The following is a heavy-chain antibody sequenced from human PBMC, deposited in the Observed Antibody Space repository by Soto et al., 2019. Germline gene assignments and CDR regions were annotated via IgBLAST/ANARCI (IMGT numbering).Heavy chain of an antibody. CDR2: TYYRSNWYS. D-gene: IGHD3-10*01. CDR3: ARGSYYSGSV. V-gene: IGHV6-1*01. Sequence: QVQLQQSGPGLVQPSQTLSLTCAISGDSVSSTSTAWSWIRQSPSRGLEWLGRTYYRSNWYSDYAVSVKRRITINPDTSKNQFSLQLKSVTPEDTAVYYCARGSYYSGSVWGRGTLVTVAS. CDR1: GDSVSSTSTA. J-gene: IGHJ4*01.